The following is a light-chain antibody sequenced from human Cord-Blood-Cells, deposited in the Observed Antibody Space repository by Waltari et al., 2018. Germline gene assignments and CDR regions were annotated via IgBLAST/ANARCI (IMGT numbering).Light chain of an antibody. J-gene: IGKJ4*01. CDR2: DAS. V-gene: IGKV3-11*01. CDR3: QQRSNWPLT. Sequence: EIVLTQSPATLSLSPGERATLSCRASQSVSSYLAWYQQKTGQAPRLLIYDASNRATGIPARFRGSGSGTDFTLTISSLEPEDFAVYYCQQRSNWPLTFGGGTKVEIK. CDR1: QSVSSY.